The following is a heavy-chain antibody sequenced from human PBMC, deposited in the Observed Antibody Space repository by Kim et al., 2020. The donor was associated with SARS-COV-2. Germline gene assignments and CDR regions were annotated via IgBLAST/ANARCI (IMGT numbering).Heavy chain of an antibody. J-gene: IGHJ4*02. CDR2: ISSSSSYI. CDR3: ARDDRGYDFWSGYYLFDY. D-gene: IGHD3-3*01. V-gene: IGHV3-21*01. CDR1: GFTFSSYS. Sequence: GGSLRLSCAASGFTFSSYSMNWVRQAPGKGLEWVSSISSSSSYIYYADSVKGRFTISRDNAKNSLYLQMNSLRAEDTAVYYCARDDRGYDFWSGYYLFDYWGQGTLVTVSS.